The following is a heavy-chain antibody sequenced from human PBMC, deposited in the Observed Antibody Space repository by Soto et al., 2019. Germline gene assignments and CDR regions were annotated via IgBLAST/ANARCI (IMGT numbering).Heavy chain of an antibody. Sequence: LSLTCAVSGYSISSGYYWGWIRQPPGKGLEWIGSIYHSGSTYYNPSLKSRVTISVDTSKNQFSLKLSSVTAADTAVYYCARDRVTMIVVVPLYYGMDVWGQGTTVTVSS. CDR1: GYSISSGYY. CDR3: ARDRVTMIVVVPLYYGMDV. D-gene: IGHD3-22*01. J-gene: IGHJ6*02. V-gene: IGHV4-38-2*02. CDR2: IYHSGST.